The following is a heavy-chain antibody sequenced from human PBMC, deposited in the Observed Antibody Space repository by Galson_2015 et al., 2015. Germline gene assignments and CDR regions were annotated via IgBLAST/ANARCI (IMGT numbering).Heavy chain of an antibody. D-gene: IGHD3-9*01. J-gene: IGHJ6*02. CDR3: ARDETYLDYDILTGYYNYYYGMDV. V-gene: IGHV1-69*13. CDR2: IIPIFGTA. Sequence: SVKVSCKASGGTFSSYAISWVRQAPGQGLEWMGGIIPIFGTANYAQKFQGRVTITADESTSTAYMELSSLRSEDTAVYYCARDETYLDYDILTGYYNYYYGMDVWGQGTTVTVSS. CDR1: GGTFSSYA.